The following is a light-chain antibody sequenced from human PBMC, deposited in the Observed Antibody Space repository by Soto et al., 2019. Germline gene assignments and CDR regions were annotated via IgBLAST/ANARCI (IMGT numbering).Light chain of an antibody. CDR3: LQHNTYPGT. Sequence: DIQLTQSPSSLSASVGDRVTITCRASQGIRNDLGWYQQKPGKAPKRLIYAASSLQSGVPSRFSGCGSGTAYTLTFRRLHREDFATYYCLQHNTYPGTCGHGTPVEIK. V-gene: IGKV1-17*01. CDR2: AAS. CDR1: QGIRND. J-gene: IGKJ1*01.